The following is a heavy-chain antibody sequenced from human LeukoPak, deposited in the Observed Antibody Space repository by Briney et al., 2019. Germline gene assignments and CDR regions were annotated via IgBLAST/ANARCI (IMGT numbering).Heavy chain of an antibody. CDR1: GFTFRSHA. J-gene: IGHJ4*02. CDR2: ISGSGGST. CDR3: AKDQGGSRFFDY. V-gene: IGHV3-23*01. Sequence: GGSLRLSCVGSGFTFRSHAMSWVRQAPGKGLEWVSAISGSGGSTYYADSVKGRFTISRDNSKNTLYLQMNSLRAEDTAVYYCAKDQGGSRFFDYWGQGTLVTVSS. D-gene: IGHD1-26*01.